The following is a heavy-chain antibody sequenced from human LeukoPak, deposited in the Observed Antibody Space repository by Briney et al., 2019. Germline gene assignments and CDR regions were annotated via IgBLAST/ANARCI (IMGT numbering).Heavy chain of an antibody. CDR3: ARDRIAVVLFDY. V-gene: IGHV3-21*01. Sequence: GGSLRLSCAASGFTFSSYSMNWVRQAPGKGLEWVSSISSSSSYIYYADSVKGRLTISRDNAKNSLYLQMNSLRAEDTAVYYCARDRIAVVLFDYWGQGTLVTVSS. CDR1: GFTFSSYS. J-gene: IGHJ4*02. D-gene: IGHD6-19*01. CDR2: ISSSSSYI.